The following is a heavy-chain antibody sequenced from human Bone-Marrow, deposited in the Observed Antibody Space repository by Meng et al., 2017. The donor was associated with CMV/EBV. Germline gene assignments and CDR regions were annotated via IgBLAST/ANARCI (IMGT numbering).Heavy chain of an antibody. J-gene: IGHJ4*02. Sequence: VRMLESGGELVQRVGSRRLSCAVSGFTVTEKHLNWVRQVPGKGLEWVSMYATDGRTFYADSVKGRFTISRDNSKNSVYLQMNSLRVEDTAVYYCMNTPPGDWGQGTLVTVSS. CDR3: MNTPPGD. V-gene: IGHV3-66*01. CDR2: YATDGRT. CDR1: GFTVTEKH. D-gene: IGHD1/OR15-1a*01.